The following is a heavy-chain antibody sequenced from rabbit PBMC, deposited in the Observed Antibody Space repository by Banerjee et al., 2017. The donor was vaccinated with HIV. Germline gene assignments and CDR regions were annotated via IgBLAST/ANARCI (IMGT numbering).Heavy chain of an antibody. J-gene: IGHJ2*01. CDR3: AMDYTGDSDYPDAFDP. D-gene: IGHD7-1*01. Sequence: QSLEESGGDLVKPGASLTLTCTASGFDFSSSYYMCWVRQAPGKGLEWIGCIWTDSGSTYYASWAKGRFTISKTSSTTVTLQMTSLTAADTATYFCAMDYTGDSDYPDAFDPWGQGTLVTVS. V-gene: IGHV1S40*01. CDR1: GFDFSSSYY. CDR2: IWTDSGST.